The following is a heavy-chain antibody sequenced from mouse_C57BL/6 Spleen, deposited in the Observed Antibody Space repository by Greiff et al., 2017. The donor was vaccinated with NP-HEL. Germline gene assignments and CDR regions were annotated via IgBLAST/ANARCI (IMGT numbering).Heavy chain of an antibody. CDR2: IDPSDSYT. CDR3: SRSGYTALFAY. V-gene: IGHV1-69*01. J-gene: IGHJ3*01. D-gene: IGHD1-1*01. CDR1: GYTFTSYW. Sequence: QVQLQQSGAELVMPGASVKLSCTASGYTFTSYWMHWVKQRPGQGLEWIGEIDPSDSYTNYTPKFTGKSTLTVDKSSSTAYMQLRSLTSEDSAVYDCSRSGYTALFAYWGQGTLVTVSA.